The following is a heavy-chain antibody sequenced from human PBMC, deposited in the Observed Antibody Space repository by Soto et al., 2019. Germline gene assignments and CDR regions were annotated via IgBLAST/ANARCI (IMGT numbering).Heavy chain of an antibody. Sequence: SETLSLTCTVSGDSISSADYYWSWIRQTPGKGLEWIGHIFYSGTAYYNPSLKSRLTISVDTSKNHFSLRLTSVTAADTAVYYCARDLWVEPELYYYGMDVWGQGTTVTAP. CDR2: IFYSGTA. CDR3: ARDLWVEPELYYYGMDV. D-gene: IGHD1-1*01. CDR1: GDSISSADYY. J-gene: IGHJ6*02. V-gene: IGHV4-30-4*01.